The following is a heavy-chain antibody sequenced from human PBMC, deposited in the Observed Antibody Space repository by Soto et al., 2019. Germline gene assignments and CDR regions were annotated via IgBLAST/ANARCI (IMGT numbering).Heavy chain of an antibody. J-gene: IGHJ4*02. D-gene: IGHD3-22*01. Sequence: QVQLVQSGAEVKKPGASVKVSCKASGYTFSNYGISWVRQAPGQGLEWLGWISAYSGDTNFAQRFQGRVTMTTDTSTRTAYMELRSLTSDDTALYCCARDVVAITTGGPDYWGQGTLFTVSS. V-gene: IGHV1-18*01. CDR2: ISAYSGDT. CDR3: ARDVVAITTGGPDY. CDR1: GYTFSNYG.